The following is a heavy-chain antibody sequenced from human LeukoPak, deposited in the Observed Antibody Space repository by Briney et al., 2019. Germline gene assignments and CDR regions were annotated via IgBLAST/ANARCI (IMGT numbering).Heavy chain of an antibody. CDR2: INHSGST. Sequence: PSETLSLTCAVYGGSFSGYYWSWIRQPPGKGLEWIGEINHSGSTNYNPSLKSRVTISVDTSKNQFSLKLSSVTAADTAVYYCARGPPRKRPLYYYMDVWGKGTTVTVSS. D-gene: IGHD6-25*01. J-gene: IGHJ6*03. CDR3: ARGPPRKRPLYYYMDV. CDR1: GGSFSGYY. V-gene: IGHV4-34*01.